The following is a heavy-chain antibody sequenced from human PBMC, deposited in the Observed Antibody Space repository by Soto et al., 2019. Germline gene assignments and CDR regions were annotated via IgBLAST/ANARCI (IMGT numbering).Heavy chain of an antibody. J-gene: IGHJ6*03. CDR2: IYYSGST. CDR1: GGSISSYY. CDR3: ATSTIAARPFQVSFYYMDV. V-gene: IGHV4-59*08. D-gene: IGHD6-6*01. Sequence: SETLSLTCTVSGGSISSYYWSWIRQPPGKGLEWIGYIYYSGSTNYNPSLKSRVTISVDTSKNQFSLKLSSVTAADTAVYYCATSTIAARPFQVSFYYMDVWGQGTTVTVSS.